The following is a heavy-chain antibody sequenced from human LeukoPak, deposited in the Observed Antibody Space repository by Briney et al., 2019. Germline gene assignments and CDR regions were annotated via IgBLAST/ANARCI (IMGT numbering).Heavy chain of an antibody. CDR1: GYSFTSYW. J-gene: IGHJ3*02. Sequence: GESLKISCKGSGYSFTSYWIGWVRQMPGKGLEWMGIIYPGDSDTRYSPSFQGPVTISADKSISTAYLQWSSLKASDTAMYYCARQRVVTVGNRAFDIWGQGTMVTVSS. CDR3: ARQRVVTVGNRAFDI. D-gene: IGHD4-23*01. CDR2: IYPGDSDT. V-gene: IGHV5-51*01.